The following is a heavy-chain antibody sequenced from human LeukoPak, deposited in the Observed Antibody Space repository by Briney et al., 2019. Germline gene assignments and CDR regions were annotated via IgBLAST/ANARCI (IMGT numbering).Heavy chain of an antibody. J-gene: IGHJ3*02. CDR3: TTEDYTPTPHAFDI. CDR1: GFTFSNAW. CDR2: IKSKTDGGTT. V-gene: IGHV3-15*01. D-gene: IGHD4-11*01. Sequence: GGSLRLSCAASGFTFSNAWMSWVRQAPGKGLEWVGRIKSKTDGGTTDYAAPVKGRFTISRDDSKNTLYLQMNSLKTEDTAVYYCTTEDYTPTPHAFDIWGQGTMVTVSS.